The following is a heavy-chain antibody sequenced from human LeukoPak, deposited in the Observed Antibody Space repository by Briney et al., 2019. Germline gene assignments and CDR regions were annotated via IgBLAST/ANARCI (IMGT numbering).Heavy chain of an antibody. CDR3: ARDRSSSWPDEEVPAFDI. D-gene: IGHD6-13*01. CDR2: TYYRSKWYN. CDR1: GDSVSSNIAA. Sequence: SQTLSLTCAISGDSVSSNIAAWNWIRQSPSRGLEWLGRTYYRSKWYNDYAVSVKSRITINPDTSKNQFSLQLNSVTPEDTAVYYCARDRSSSWPDEEVPAFDIWGQGTMVTISS. V-gene: IGHV6-1*01. J-gene: IGHJ3*02.